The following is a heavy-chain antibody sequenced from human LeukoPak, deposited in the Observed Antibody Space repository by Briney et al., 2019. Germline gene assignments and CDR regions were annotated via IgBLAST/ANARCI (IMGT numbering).Heavy chain of an antibody. CDR2: ISSSSSYI. Sequence: PGGSLRLSCAASGFTFSSYSMNWVRQAPGKGLEWVSYISSSSSYIYYADSVKGRFTISRDNAKNSLYLQMNSLRAEDTAVYYCASGYNWNQGYFDYWGQGTLVTVSS. D-gene: IGHD1-20*01. CDR3: ASGYNWNQGYFDY. J-gene: IGHJ4*02. V-gene: IGHV3-21*05. CDR1: GFTFSSYS.